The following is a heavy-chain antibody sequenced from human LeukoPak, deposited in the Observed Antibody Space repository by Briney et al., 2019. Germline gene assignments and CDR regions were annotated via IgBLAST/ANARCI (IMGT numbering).Heavy chain of an antibody. Sequence: SETLSLTCAVYGGSFSGYYWSWIRQPPGKGLEWIGEINHSGSTNYNPSLKSRVTISVDTSKNQFSLKLSSVTAADTGVYYCARVVRIAAAGRSPYWYFDLWGRGTLVTVSS. CDR3: ARVVRIAAAGRSPYWYFDL. CDR1: GGSFSGYY. CDR2: INHSGST. J-gene: IGHJ2*01. V-gene: IGHV4-34*01. D-gene: IGHD6-13*01.